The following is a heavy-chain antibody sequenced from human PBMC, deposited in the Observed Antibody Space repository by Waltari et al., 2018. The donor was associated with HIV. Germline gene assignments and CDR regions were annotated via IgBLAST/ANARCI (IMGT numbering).Heavy chain of an antibody. J-gene: IGHJ4*02. CDR3: ARVASGYSHFDY. CDR1: GYTFTSYS. D-gene: IGHD3-22*01. Sequence: QVQLVQSGAEVKKPGASVKVSCKASGYTFTSYSMHWVRQAPGQGLEWMGIVNPSGGSTSYAQKFQGRVTMTRDTSTSTVYMELSSLRSEDTAVYYCARVASGYSHFDYWGQGTLVTVSS. CDR2: VNPSGGST. V-gene: IGHV1-46*03.